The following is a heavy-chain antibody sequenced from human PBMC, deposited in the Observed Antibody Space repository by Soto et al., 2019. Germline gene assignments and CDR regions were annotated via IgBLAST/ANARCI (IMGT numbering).Heavy chain of an antibody. CDR2: INPSGGNT. J-gene: IGHJ5*02. V-gene: IGHV1-46*03. Sequence: ASVKVSCKASGYTFTSYYMHWVRQAPGQGLEWMGIINPSGGNTSYAQKFQGRVTMTRDTSTSTVYMELSSLRSEDTAVYYCARVPPGYCSGGSCPNWFDPWGQGTLVTVSS. D-gene: IGHD2-15*01. CDR3: ARVPPGYCSGGSCPNWFDP. CDR1: GYTFTSYY.